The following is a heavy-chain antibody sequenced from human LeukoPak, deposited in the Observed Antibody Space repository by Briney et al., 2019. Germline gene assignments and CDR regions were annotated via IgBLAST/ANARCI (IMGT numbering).Heavy chain of an antibody. V-gene: IGHV4-34*01. CDR1: GGSFSGYY. D-gene: IGHD4-11*01. CDR3: ARRPTYSNYANWFDP. CDR2: INHSGST. J-gene: IGHJ5*02. Sequence: SETLSLTCAVYGGSFSGYYWSWIRQPPGKGLEWIGEINHSGSTNYNPSLKSRVPISIDTSKNQFSLKLSSVTAADTAVYYCARRPTYSNYANWFDPWGQGTLVTVSS.